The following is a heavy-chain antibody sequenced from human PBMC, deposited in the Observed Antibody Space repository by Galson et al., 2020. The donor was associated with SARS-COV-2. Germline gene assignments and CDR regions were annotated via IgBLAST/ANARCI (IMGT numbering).Heavy chain of an antibody. J-gene: IGHJ6*02. CDR2: ISYDGSNK. Sequence: GESPKIPCAASGFTFSSYGMHWVRPAPGKGLEWVAVISYDGSNKYYADSVKGRFPISRDNSKNTLYLQMNSLRAEDTAVYYCAKDWGYCRSTSGLYCGMDVRGQGTTVTVS. CDR3: AKDWGYCRSTSGLYCGMDV. V-gene: IGHV3-30*18. D-gene: IGHD2-2*01. CDR1: GFTFSSYG.